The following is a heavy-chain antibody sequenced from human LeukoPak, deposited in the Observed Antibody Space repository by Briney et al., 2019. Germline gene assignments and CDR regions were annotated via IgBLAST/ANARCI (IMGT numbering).Heavy chain of an antibody. Sequence: SETLSLTCTVSGGSITFYYWSWIRQPPGKGLEWIGYIYYSGSTNYNPSLKSRVTISVDTSKNQFSLKLSSVTAADTAVYYCARSPSGSYQTGGYWGQGTLVTVSS. CDR1: GGSITFYY. D-gene: IGHD1-26*01. CDR3: ARSPSGSYQTGGY. CDR2: IYYSGST. J-gene: IGHJ4*02. V-gene: IGHV4-59*08.